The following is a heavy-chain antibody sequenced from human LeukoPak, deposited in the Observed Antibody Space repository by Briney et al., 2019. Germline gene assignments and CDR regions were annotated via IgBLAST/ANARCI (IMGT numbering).Heavy chain of an antibody. D-gene: IGHD3-3*01. J-gene: IGHJ4*02. CDR2: ISRGSIHI. V-gene: IGHV3-21*01. CDR1: GFNLSSYA. CDR3: ARVPSFWSGYYADY. Sequence: GGSLRLSCAASGFNLSSYAFNWVRQAPGGGLEWVSSISRGSIHIYYGDSVKDRFTISRDNAKNSLFLEMNSLRAEDTAVYYCARVPSFWSGYYADYWGRGTLVTVSS.